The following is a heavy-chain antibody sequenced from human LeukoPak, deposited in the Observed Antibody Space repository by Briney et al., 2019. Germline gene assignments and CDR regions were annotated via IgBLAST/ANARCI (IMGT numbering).Heavy chain of an antibody. V-gene: IGHV3-74*01. CDR2: ISTDGAIT. CDR1: GFTFTSVW. J-gene: IGHJ4*02. CDR3: ARDRTTVTLFDY. Sequence: GGSLRLSCAASGFTFTSVWMHWFRQAPGRGLVWISRISTDGAITGYADSVKGRFTISRDDAKNTLYLQMNSLRAEDTAVYYCARDRTTVTLFDYWGQGALVTVSS. D-gene: IGHD4-17*01.